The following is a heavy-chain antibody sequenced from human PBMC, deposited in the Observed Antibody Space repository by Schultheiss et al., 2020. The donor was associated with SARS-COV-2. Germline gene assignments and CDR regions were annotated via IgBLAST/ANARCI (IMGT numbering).Heavy chain of an antibody. V-gene: IGHV3-30-3*01. CDR1: GFTFSSYA. CDR3: ARDQQPDSQDY. CDR2: ISYDGSNK. Sequence: GGSLRLSCSASGFTFSSYAMHWVRQAPGKGLEWVALISYDGSNKYYADSVKGRFTISRDNAKNSLYLQMNSLRAEDTAVYYCARDQQPDSQDYWGQGTLVTVSS. D-gene: IGHD6-13*01. J-gene: IGHJ4*02.